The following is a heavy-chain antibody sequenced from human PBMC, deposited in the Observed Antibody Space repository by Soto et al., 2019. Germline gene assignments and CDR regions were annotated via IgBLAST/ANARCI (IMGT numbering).Heavy chain of an antibody. CDR1: GFTFSTYA. CDR3: AKDKGGRYCSRTSCLYSFDY. D-gene: IGHD2-2*01. J-gene: IGHJ4*02. Sequence: EVQLLESGGGLVQPGGSLRLSCTASGFTFSTYATSWVRQAPGKGLEWVSTISDSGSTYYADSVKGRFTISRDNSKNTLYLEMNSLRAEDTAVYYCAKDKGGRYCSRTSCLYSFDYWGQGTLVTVSS. CDR2: ISDSGST. V-gene: IGHV3-23*01.